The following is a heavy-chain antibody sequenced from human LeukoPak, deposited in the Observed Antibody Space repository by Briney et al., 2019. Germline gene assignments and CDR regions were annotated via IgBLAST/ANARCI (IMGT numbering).Heavy chain of an antibody. Sequence: SETLSLTCAVYGGSFSGYYWSWIRQPPGKGLEWIGEINHSGSTNYNPSLKSRVTISVDTSKNQFSLKLSSVTAADTAVYYCAPWIAVAAHFDYWGQGTLVTVSS. V-gene: IGHV4-34*01. J-gene: IGHJ4*02. D-gene: IGHD6-19*01. CDR3: APWIAVAAHFDY. CDR2: INHSGST. CDR1: GGSFSGYY.